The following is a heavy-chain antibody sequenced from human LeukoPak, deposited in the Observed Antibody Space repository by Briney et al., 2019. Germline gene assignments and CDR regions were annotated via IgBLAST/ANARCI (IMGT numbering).Heavy chain of an antibody. CDR3: ARVRGSGWPQTPAYGMDV. D-gene: IGHD6-19*01. CDR1: GFAFTSSW. V-gene: IGHV4-34*01. J-gene: IGHJ6*02. Sequence: GSLRLSCAASGFAFTSSWMSWVRQAPGKGLEWIGEINHSGSTNYNASLKSRVTISVDTSKNQFSLNLSSVTAADTAVYYCARVRGSGWPQTPAYGMDVWGQGTTVTVSS. CDR2: INHSGST.